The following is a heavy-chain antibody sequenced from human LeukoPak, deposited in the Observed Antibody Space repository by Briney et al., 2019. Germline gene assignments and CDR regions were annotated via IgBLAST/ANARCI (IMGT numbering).Heavy chain of an antibody. CDR3: ARDRSHDILTGYNY. J-gene: IGHJ4*02. CDR1: GYTFTSNY. V-gene: IGHV1-46*01. D-gene: IGHD3-9*01. Sequence: ASVKVSCKAFGYTFTSNYMHWVRQAPGQGLEWMGIINPSGGSTSYAQKFQGRVTMTRDMSTSTVYIELSSLRSEDTAVYYCARDRSHDILTGYNYWGQGTLVTVSS. CDR2: INPSGGST.